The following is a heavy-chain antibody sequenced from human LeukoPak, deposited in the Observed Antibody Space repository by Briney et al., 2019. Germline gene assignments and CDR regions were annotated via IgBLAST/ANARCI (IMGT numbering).Heavy chain of an antibody. Sequence: GGSLRLSCAASGFTFSSYSMNWVRQAPGKGLEWVSSISSSSSYIYYADSVKGRFTISRDNAKNSLYLQMNSLRAEDTAVYYCYYDFWSGYFRFPFDYWGQGTLVTVSS. CDR2: ISSSSSYI. CDR1: GFTFSSYS. CDR3: YYDFWSGYFRFPFDY. V-gene: IGHV3-21*01. D-gene: IGHD3-3*01. J-gene: IGHJ4*02.